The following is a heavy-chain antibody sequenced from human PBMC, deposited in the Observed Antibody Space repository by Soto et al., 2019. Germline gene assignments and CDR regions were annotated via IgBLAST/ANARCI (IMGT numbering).Heavy chain of an antibody. J-gene: IGHJ4*02. Sequence: QVQLVQSGAEVKKPGSSVKVSCKVSGGTFISYAITWVRQAPGRGLEWMGGIIPVFGTANYTQKFQGRVTITADAATSTAYMEMSSLISEDTALYYCAIGRVITYLTAFDYWGQGTLVTVSS. D-gene: IGHD3-16*01. CDR2: IIPVFGTA. V-gene: IGHV1-69*01. CDR1: GGTFISYA. CDR3: AIGRVITYLTAFDY.